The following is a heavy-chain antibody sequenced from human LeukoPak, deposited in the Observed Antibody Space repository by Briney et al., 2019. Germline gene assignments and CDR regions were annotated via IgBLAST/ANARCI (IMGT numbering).Heavy chain of an antibody. Sequence: GGPLRLSCVASGFTFSSYWIHWVRQAPGEGLVWVSRINTDGSSTSYADSVRGRFTISRDNAKNTLYLQMNSLRAEDTAVYYCARGLHDSSTTFTYWGQGALVTASS. CDR1: GFTFSSYW. CDR2: INTDGSST. CDR3: ARGLHDSSTTFTY. V-gene: IGHV3-74*01. D-gene: IGHD2-2*01. J-gene: IGHJ4*02.